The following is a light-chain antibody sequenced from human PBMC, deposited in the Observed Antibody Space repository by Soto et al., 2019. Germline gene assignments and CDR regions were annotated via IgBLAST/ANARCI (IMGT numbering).Light chain of an antibody. CDR1: SSNIGAGYD. V-gene: IGLV1-40*01. CDR3: QSYDSRLSRYV. Sequence: QSVLTQPPSVSGAPGQRVTISCTGSSSNIGAGYDVHWYQQLPGTAPKLLIYGNSNRPSGVPDRFSGSKSGTSASLAITGLQAEDEADYYCQSYDSRLSRYVFGNGTKLTV. J-gene: IGLJ1*01. CDR2: GNS.